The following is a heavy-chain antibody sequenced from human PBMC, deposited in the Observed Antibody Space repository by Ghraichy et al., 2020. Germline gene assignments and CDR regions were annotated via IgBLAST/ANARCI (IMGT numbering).Heavy chain of an antibody. Sequence: GESLNISCAASGFTFSSYGMHWVRQAPGKGLEWVAVISYDGSNKYYADSVKGRFTISRDNSKNTLYLQMNSLRAEDTAVYYCAKEEYYYDSSGPDYWGQGTLVTVSS. CDR3: AKEEYYYDSSGPDY. CDR1: GFTFSSYG. J-gene: IGHJ4*02. D-gene: IGHD3-22*01. CDR2: ISYDGSNK. V-gene: IGHV3-30*18.